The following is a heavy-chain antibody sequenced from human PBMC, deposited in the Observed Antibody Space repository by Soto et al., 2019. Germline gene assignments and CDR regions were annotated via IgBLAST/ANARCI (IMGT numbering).Heavy chain of an antibody. V-gene: IGHV3-33*01. J-gene: IGHJ4*02. CDR1: GFTFSSYG. Sequence: GGSLRLSCAASGFTFSSYGMHWVRQAPGKGLEWVAVIWYDGSNKYYADSVKGRFTISRDNSKNTLYLQMNSLRAEDTAVYYCARDLRIKEIAAAPPSFDYWGQGTLVTVSS. CDR2: IWYDGSNK. D-gene: IGHD6-13*01. CDR3: ARDLRIKEIAAAPPSFDY.